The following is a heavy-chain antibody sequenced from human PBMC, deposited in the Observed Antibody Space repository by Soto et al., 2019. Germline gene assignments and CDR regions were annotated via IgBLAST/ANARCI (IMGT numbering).Heavy chain of an antibody. J-gene: IGHJ6*02. CDR1: GFTFSSHA. V-gene: IGHV3-23*01. CDR2: ISGSGGST. CDR3: AKSDTYDFWSGYYTAYGMDV. D-gene: IGHD3-3*01. Sequence: GGSLALSCAGSGFTFSSHAMSWVRQAPGKGLEWVSAISGSGGSTYYADSVKGRFTISRDNSKNTLYLQMNSLRAEDTAVYYCAKSDTYDFWSGYYTAYGMDVWGQGTTVTVSS.